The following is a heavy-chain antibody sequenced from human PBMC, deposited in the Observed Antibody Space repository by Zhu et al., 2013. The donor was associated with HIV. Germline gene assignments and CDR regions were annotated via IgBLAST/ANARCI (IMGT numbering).Heavy chain of an antibody. D-gene: IGHD6-13*01. Sequence: QVQLVQSGAEVKKPGASVKVSCKASGYTFTGHYMHWVRQAPGQGLEWMGWMNPNSGNTGYAQKFQGRVTMTRNTSISTAYMDLSSLRSEDTAVYYCARGVPQQLPYWGQGTLVTVSS. CDR2: MNPNSGNT. V-gene: IGHV1-8*02. J-gene: IGHJ4*02. CDR3: ARGVPQQLPY. CDR1: GYTFTGHY.